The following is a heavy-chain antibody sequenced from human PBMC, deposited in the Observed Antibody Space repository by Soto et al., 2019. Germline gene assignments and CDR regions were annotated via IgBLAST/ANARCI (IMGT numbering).Heavy chain of an antibody. CDR1: GFTFGNYW. Sequence: EVQLVESGGGLVQPGGSLRLSCAASGFTFGNYWMYWVRQAPGKGLVWVSRIKSDGSVSSYADSVKGRLTISRDNVKNTLYLQMDSLRVEDTAVYYCARGDCVGGTCYSFAGSFYYYMDVWGKGTTVTVFS. CDR2: IKSDGSVS. D-gene: IGHD2-15*01. CDR3: ARGDCVGGTCYSFAGSFYYYMDV. J-gene: IGHJ6*03. V-gene: IGHV3-74*01.